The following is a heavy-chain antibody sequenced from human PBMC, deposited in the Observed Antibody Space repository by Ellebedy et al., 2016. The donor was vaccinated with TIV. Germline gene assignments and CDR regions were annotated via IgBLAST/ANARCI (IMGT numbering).Heavy chain of an antibody. CDR1: GFTFSDYY. CDR2: ISSSGSTI. J-gene: IGHJ6*02. Sequence: GGSLRLXXAASGFTFSDYYMSWIRQAPGKGLEWVSYISSSGSTIYYADSVKGRFTISRDNAKNSLYLQMNSLRAEDTAVYYCARDILTGYGVMDVWGQGTTVTVSS. V-gene: IGHV3-11*01. D-gene: IGHD3-9*01. CDR3: ARDILTGYGVMDV.